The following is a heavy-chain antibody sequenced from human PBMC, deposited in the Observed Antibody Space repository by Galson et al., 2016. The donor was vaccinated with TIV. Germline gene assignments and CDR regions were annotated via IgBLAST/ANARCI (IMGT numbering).Heavy chain of an antibody. Sequence: SLRLSCAASGFNFEDFGMSWVRQVPGKGLEWVSGISWNGGSAGYANSVRGRFTISRDNIKNSLYLQMNSLRAEDTAFYFCARDGPTYYYESSTYYHNPTGYNWGQGTLVTVSS. V-gene: IGHV3-20*04. J-gene: IGHJ4*02. CDR2: ISWNGGSA. D-gene: IGHD3-22*01. CDR1: GFNFEDFG. CDR3: ARDGPTYYYESSTYYHNPTGYN.